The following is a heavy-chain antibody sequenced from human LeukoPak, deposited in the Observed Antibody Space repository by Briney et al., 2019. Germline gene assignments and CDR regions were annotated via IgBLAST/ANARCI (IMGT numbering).Heavy chain of an antibody. V-gene: IGHV5-51*01. CDR2: IYPGDSDT. D-gene: IGHD6-13*01. Sequence: GESLQISCQGSGYSFTSYWTGWVRQMPGKGLEWMGIIYPGDSDTRYSPSFQGQVTISADKSISTAYLQWSSLKASDTAMYYCARLMYPYSSSFPLDYWGQGTLVTVSS. J-gene: IGHJ4*02. CDR1: GYSFTSYW. CDR3: ARLMYPYSSSFPLDY.